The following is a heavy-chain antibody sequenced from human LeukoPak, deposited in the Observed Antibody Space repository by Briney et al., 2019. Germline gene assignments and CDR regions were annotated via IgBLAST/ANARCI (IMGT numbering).Heavy chain of an antibody. Sequence: GGSLRLSCAASGFTFSSYAVHWVRQAPGKGLEYVSAISSNGGSTYYANSVKGRFTISRDNSKNTLYLQMGSLRAEDMAVYYCARAPYSSSWYSFWGQGTLVTVSS. CDR1: GFTFSSYA. J-gene: IGHJ4*02. D-gene: IGHD6-13*01. CDR2: ISSNGGST. CDR3: ARAPYSSSWYSF. V-gene: IGHV3-64*01.